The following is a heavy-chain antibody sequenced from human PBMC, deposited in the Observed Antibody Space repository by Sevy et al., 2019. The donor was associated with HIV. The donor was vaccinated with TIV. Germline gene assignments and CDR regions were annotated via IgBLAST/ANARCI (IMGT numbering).Heavy chain of an antibody. Sequence: GGSLRLSCAASGFTFSSYGMHWVRQAPGKGLEWVAVIWYDGSNKYYADSVKGRITISRDNSKNTLYLQMNSLRAEDTAVYYCARDCFGGNSCFGYWGQGTLVTVSS. CDR3: ARDCFGGNSCFGY. V-gene: IGHV3-33*01. CDR1: GFTFSSYG. CDR2: IWYDGSNK. J-gene: IGHJ4*02. D-gene: IGHD3-16*01.